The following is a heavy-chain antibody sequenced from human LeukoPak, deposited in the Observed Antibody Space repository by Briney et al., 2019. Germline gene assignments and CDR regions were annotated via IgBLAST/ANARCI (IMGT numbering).Heavy chain of an antibody. J-gene: IGHJ5*02. D-gene: IGHD3-22*01. V-gene: IGHV1-2*02. Sequence: ASVTVSFTASGYTFTVYYMHWVRQAPGPGLEWMGWMNPNSGGTNYAQKFQGRVTMTRDTSISTAYMELRSLRSDDTAVYYCAREVEYYDSSALNWFDPWGQGTLVTVSS. CDR2: MNPNSGGT. CDR1: GYTFTVYY. CDR3: AREVEYYDSSALNWFDP.